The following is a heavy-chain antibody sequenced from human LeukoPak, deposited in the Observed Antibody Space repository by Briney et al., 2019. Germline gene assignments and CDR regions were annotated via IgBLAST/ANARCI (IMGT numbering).Heavy chain of an antibody. Sequence: APVKVSCKVSGYTLTELSMHWVRQAPGKGLEWMGGFDPEDGETIYAQKFQGRVTMTEDTSTDTAYMELSSLSSEDTAVYYCATVYGGNSIRIGYWGQGTLVTVSS. CDR2: FDPEDGET. D-gene: IGHD4-23*01. V-gene: IGHV1-24*01. CDR1: GYTLTELS. CDR3: ATVYGGNSIRIGY. J-gene: IGHJ4*02.